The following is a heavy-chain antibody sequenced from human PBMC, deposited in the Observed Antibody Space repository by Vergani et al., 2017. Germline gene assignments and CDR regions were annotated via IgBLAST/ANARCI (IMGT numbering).Heavy chain of an antibody. Sequence: QVQLQESGPGLVKPSETLSLTCTVSGGSISSYYWSWIRQPPGKGLEWIGYIYYSGSTNYNPSLKSRVTISVDTSKNQFSLKLSSVTAADTAVYYCAGVPYYYCTQTYYYGMDVWGQGTTVTVSS. J-gene: IGHJ6*02. CDR2: IYYSGST. D-gene: IGHD3-10*01. CDR3: AGVPYYYCTQTYYYGMDV. V-gene: IGHV4-59*01. CDR1: GGSISSYY.